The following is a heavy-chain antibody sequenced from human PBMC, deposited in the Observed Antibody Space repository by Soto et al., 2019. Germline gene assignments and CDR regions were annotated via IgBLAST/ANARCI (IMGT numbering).Heavy chain of an antibody. Sequence: PSETLSLTCAVYGGSFSGYYWSWIRQPPGKGLEWIGEINHSGSTNYNPSLKSRVTISVDTSKNQFSLKLSSVTAADTAVYYCARFGWAHYGMDVWGQGTTVTVSS. V-gene: IGHV4-34*01. CDR3: ARFGWAHYGMDV. CDR2: INHSGST. J-gene: IGHJ6*02. CDR1: GGSFSGYY. D-gene: IGHD3-10*01.